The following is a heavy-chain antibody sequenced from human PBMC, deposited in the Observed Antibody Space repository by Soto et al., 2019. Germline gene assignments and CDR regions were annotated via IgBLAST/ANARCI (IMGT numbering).Heavy chain of an antibody. J-gene: IGHJ5*02. Sequence: HPGGSLRLSCAASGFTFSTYSMNWVRQAPGKGLEWVSYISGSSSTIFYTDSVKGRFTVSRDNSKNTLYLQMNSLRAEDTAVYYCAKEDCSSTSCYENWFDPWGQGTLVTVSS. D-gene: IGHD2-2*01. V-gene: IGHV3-48*01. CDR3: AKEDCSSTSCYENWFDP. CDR1: GFTFSTYS. CDR2: ISGSSSTI.